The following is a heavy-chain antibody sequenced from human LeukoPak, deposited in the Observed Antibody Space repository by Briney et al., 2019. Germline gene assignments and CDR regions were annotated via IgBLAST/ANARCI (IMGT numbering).Heavy chain of an antibody. CDR1: GFTFSSYA. CDR2: ILYDGSSK. V-gene: IGHV3-30*04. CDR3: ARGEWQWSGH. D-gene: IGHD3-3*01. Sequence: GGSLRLSCAASGFTFSSYAMHWVRQAPGKGLEWVAVILYDGSSKYYADSVKGRLTISRDNSKKTLYLQMNNLRPEDTAVYYCARGEWQWSGHWGQGTLVTVSS. J-gene: IGHJ4*02.